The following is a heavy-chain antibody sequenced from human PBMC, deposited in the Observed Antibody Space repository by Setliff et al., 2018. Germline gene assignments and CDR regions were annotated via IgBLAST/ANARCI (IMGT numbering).Heavy chain of an antibody. J-gene: IGHJ6*03. D-gene: IGHD3-22*01. CDR3: ARSRGYKHDSSGYYYDHYYYYYMDV. CDR1: GGSISSYS. Sequence: SETLSLTCTVSGGSISSYSWSWIRQAPGKGLEWIGYLYYSGNTNYNPSLKSRVTISIDTSKNQFSLKLSSVTAADTAVYYCARSRGYKHDSSGYYYDHYYYYYMDVWGKGTPVTVSS. V-gene: IGHV4-59*08. CDR2: LYYSGNT.